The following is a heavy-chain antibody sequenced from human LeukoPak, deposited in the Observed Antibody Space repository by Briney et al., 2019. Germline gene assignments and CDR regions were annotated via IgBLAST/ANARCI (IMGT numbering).Heavy chain of an antibody. J-gene: IGHJ5*02. V-gene: IGHV3-11*01. CDR2: ISSSGSTI. CDR1: GFTFKTHW. Sequence: PGGSLRLSCVVSGFTFKTHWMSWVRQAPGKGLEWVSYISSSGSTIYYADSVKGRFTISRDNAKNSLYLQMNSLRAEDTAVYYCARTGGRFDPWGQGTLVTVSS. CDR3: ARTGGRFDP.